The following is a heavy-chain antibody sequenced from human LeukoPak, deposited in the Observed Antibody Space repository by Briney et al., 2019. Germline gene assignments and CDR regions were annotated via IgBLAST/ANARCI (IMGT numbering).Heavy chain of an antibody. J-gene: IGHJ4*02. CDR3: ARESSTVVQMFDY. CDR2: IYYSGST. V-gene: IGHV4-59*01. Sequence: SETLSLTCSVSGGSISNYFWSWIRQPPGKGLECIGFIYYSGSTNYNPSLKSRVTISVDTSKNQFSLKLSSVTAADTAVYYCARESSTVVQMFDYWGQGTLVTVSS. D-gene: IGHD4-23*01. CDR1: GGSISNYF.